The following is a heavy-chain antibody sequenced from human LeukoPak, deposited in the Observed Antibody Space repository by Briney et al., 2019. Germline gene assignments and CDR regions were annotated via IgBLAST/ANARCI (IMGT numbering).Heavy chain of an antibody. Sequence: GGSLRLSCAASGFTFSSYWMHWVRQAPGKGLVWVSRINSDGSSTSYADSVKGRFTISRDNAKNTLYLQMNSLRAEDTAVYYCAKDQGIAVAGTSSFDYWGQGTLVTVSS. J-gene: IGHJ4*02. CDR3: AKDQGIAVAGTSSFDY. CDR2: INSDGSST. D-gene: IGHD6-19*01. V-gene: IGHV3-74*01. CDR1: GFTFSSYW.